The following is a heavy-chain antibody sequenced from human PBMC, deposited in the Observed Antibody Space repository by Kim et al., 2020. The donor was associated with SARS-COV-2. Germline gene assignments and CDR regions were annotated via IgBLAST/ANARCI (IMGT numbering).Heavy chain of an antibody. CDR1: GFTFSSYG. CDR2: IWYDGSEK. V-gene: IGHV3-33*01. Sequence: GGSLRLSCAASGFTFSSYGMHWVRQAPGKGLEWVAVIWYDGSEKYYADSVKGRFIISRDNSKNTLSLQMNSLRAEDTAVYYCVREGLPSGVGATDYWGQGSLVTVSS. CDR3: VREGLPSGVGATDY. J-gene: IGHJ4*02. D-gene: IGHD1-26*01.